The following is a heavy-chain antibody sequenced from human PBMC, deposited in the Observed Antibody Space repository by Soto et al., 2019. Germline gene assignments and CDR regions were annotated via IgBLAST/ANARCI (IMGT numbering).Heavy chain of an antibody. V-gene: IGHV4-61*01. CDR2: IYYSGST. Sequence: QVQLQESGPGLVKPSETLSLTCTVSGGSVSSGSYYWSWIRQPPGKGLEWIGYIYYSGSTNYNPSLKSRVTISVDTSKNQFSLKLSSVTAAATAVYYCAREGIAAAGTGYYFDYWGQGTLVTVSS. D-gene: IGHD6-13*01. CDR3: AREGIAAAGTGYYFDY. CDR1: GGSVSSGSYY. J-gene: IGHJ4*02.